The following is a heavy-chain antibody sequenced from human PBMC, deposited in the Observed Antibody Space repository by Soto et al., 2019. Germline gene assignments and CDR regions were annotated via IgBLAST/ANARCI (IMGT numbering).Heavy chain of an antibody. Sequence: QVQLQESGPGLVKPSQTLSLTCTVSGGSISSGDYYWSWIRQPPGKRLEWIGYILYSGTTNYNPSLASRLTISLDTSTNQFSLKLNSVTAADTAVYYCARNGVVDHWNGATVVTVSS. CDR3: ARNGVVDH. D-gene: IGHD2-15*01. CDR2: ILYSGTT. J-gene: IGHJ4*02. CDR1: GGSISSGDYY. V-gene: IGHV4-30-4*01.